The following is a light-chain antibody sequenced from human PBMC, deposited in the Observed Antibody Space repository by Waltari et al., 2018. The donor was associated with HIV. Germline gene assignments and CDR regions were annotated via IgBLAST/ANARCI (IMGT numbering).Light chain of an antibody. J-gene: IGLJ2*01. V-gene: IGLV2-23*02. CDR3: CSYAGSSTLV. CDR2: EVS. Sequence: QSALTQPASVSGSPGQSITISCTGTSRDVGSYNLFSWYQQHPGKAPNRMIYEVSKRPSGVSNRFSGSKSGNTASLTISGLQAEDEADYYCCSYAGSSTLVFGGGTKLTVL. CDR1: SRDVGSYNL.